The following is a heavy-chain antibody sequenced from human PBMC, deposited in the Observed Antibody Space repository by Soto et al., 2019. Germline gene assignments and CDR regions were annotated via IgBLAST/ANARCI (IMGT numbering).Heavy chain of an antibody. Sequence: LGGSLRLSCAASGFSFSRYAIHWVRQAPGKGLEWVAVISKDGSHKYYLESVKGRFTISRDNSKNILSLQMNSLRNEDTAVYYCDRPRGYGVFDSYDIWGQGAMVTASS. V-gene: IGHV3-30*04. CDR3: DRPRGYGVFDSYDI. CDR1: GFSFSRYA. D-gene: IGHD3-22*01. CDR2: ISKDGSHK. J-gene: IGHJ3*02.